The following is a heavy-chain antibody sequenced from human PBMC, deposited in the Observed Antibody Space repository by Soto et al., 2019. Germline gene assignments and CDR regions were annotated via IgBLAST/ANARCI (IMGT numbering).Heavy chain of an antibody. J-gene: IGHJ4*02. Sequence: QVQLQESGPGLVKPSETLSLTCTVSGGSISSYYWSWIRQPPGKGLEWIGYIYYSGSTNYNPSLESRVTITVATSKNQFSLKLNSMTAEDTAVYYCARHNYGSGSTYFDYWGQGTLVTVSS. CDR1: GGSISSYY. V-gene: IGHV4-59*08. CDR3: ARHNYGSGSTYFDY. CDR2: IYYSGST. D-gene: IGHD3-10*01.